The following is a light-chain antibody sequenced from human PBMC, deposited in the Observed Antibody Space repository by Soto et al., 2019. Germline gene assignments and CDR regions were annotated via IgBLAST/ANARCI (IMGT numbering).Light chain of an antibody. CDR1: QSVSSN. J-gene: IGKJ1*01. Sequence: EIVMTQSPATLSVSPGERATLSCRASQSVSSNLAWYQQKPGQPPRLLIYGAFTRATDIPARFSGNGSGTEFTLTISSLQSEDFTLYYCHQYHNWPWTFGQGTKVEIK. CDR2: GAF. CDR3: HQYHNWPWT. V-gene: IGKV3-15*01.